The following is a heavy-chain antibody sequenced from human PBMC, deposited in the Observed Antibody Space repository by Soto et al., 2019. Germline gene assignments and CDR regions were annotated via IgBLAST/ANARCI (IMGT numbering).Heavy chain of an antibody. V-gene: IGHV1-3*01. J-gene: IGHJ4*02. CDR1: GYTITIYA. Sequence: ASVKGSCKASGYTITIYAMHWVRQAPGQRLEWMGWINAGNGNTKYSQKFQGRVTITRDTSASTAYMELSSLRSEDTAVYYCARDKGSSCSWFSFWGQGTLVPVSP. D-gene: IGHD2-2*01. CDR3: ARDKGSSCSWFSF. CDR2: INAGNGNT.